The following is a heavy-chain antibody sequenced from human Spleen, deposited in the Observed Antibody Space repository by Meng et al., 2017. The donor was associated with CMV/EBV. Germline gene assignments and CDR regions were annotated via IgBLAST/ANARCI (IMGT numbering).Heavy chain of an antibody. D-gene: IGHD6-13*01. Sequence: RFPLSPYSMNWGRQAPGKGLEWVSSISSSGSYIYYADSVRGRFTISRDNTKNSLFLQMNSLRAEDTAVYYCARAESAGGTNNWFDPWGQGTLVTVSS. CDR1: RFPLSPYS. CDR2: ISSSGSYI. CDR3: ARAESAGGTNNWFDP. V-gene: IGHV3-21*01. J-gene: IGHJ5*02.